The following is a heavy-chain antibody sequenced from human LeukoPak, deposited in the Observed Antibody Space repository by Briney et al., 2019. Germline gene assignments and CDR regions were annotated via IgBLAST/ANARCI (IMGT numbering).Heavy chain of an antibody. CDR2: ITGSGGSI. J-gene: IGHJ4*02. CDR1: GFTFSSNV. CDR3: VRDPSAGSES. Sequence: PGGSLRLSCAASGFTFSSNVMSWVRRAPGKGLEWVSSITGSGGSIYYADSVKGRFTISRDNAKSSLYLQMNSLRVEDTAVYYCVRDPSAGSESWGQGTLVTVSS. D-gene: IGHD6-25*01. V-gene: IGHV3-23*01.